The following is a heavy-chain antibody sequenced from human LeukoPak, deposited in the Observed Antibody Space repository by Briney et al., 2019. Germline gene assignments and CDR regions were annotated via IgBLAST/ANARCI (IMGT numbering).Heavy chain of an antibody. J-gene: IGHJ4*02. CDR3: AKDDYYDTSGYRD. CDR1: GFTFTNYW. D-gene: IGHD3-22*01. CDR2: IKPDGSDK. Sequence: GSLRLSCVVSGFTFTNYWMGWVRQAPGKGLEWVGNIKPDGSDKYYMDSMKGRFTISRDNSENSLHLHMNSLRAEDTAVYYCAKDDYYDTSGYRDWGQGTLVTVSS. V-gene: IGHV3-7*01.